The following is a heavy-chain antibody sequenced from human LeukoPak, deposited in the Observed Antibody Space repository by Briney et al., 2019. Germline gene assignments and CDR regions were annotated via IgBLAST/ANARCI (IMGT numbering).Heavy chain of an antibody. CDR3: TKDPPYTGGRYFAL. D-gene: IGHD1-14*01. CDR2: IKSKPDGGTT. Sequence: GGSLRLSCAVSGFTFSNAWMTWVRQVPGKGLEWVGRIKSKPDGGTTDYAASVKGRFTISRDDSKDTLYLQMNSLKTEDTAVYYCTKDPPYTGGRYFALWGRGTLVTVSS. V-gene: IGHV3-15*01. J-gene: IGHJ2*01. CDR1: GFTFSNAW.